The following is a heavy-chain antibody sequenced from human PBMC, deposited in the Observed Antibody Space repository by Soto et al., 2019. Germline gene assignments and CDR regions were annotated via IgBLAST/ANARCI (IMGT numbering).Heavy chain of an antibody. D-gene: IGHD3-10*01. CDR3: ATDTPGMPVRGVIGFDP. CDR1: GYTLTELS. Sequence: QVQLVQSGAEVKKPGASVKVSCKVSGYTLTELSMHWVRQAPGKGREWMGGFDPEDGETIYAQKFQGRVTMTEDTSTDTVYMELSSLRSEDTAVYYCATDTPGMPVRGVIGFDPWGQGTLVTVFS. V-gene: IGHV1-24*01. CDR2: FDPEDGET. J-gene: IGHJ5*02.